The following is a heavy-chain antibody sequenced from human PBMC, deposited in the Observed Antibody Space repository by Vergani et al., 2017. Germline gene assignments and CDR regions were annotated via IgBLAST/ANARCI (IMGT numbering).Heavy chain of an antibody. J-gene: IGHJ4*02. CDR2: INHSGST. V-gene: IGHV4-34*01. CDR3: ARLSGSSSDDY. CDR1: GFTFGDYA. Sequence: VQLVESGGGLVQPGRSLRLSCTASGFTFGDYAMSWFRQAPGKGLEWIGEINHSGSTNYNPSLKSRVTISVDTSKNQFSLKLSSVTAADTAMYYCARLSGSSSDDYWGQGTLVTVSS. D-gene: IGHD1-26*01.